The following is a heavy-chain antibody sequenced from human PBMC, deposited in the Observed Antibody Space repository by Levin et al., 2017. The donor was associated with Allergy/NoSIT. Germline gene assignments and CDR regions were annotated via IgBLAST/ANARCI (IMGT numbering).Heavy chain of an antibody. V-gene: IGHV1-18*01. Sequence: AASVKVSCKASGYSFSTYDISWVRQATGQGLEWMGWISAYNGNANYAQKFQGRVTMTTDTSTSTAYMELRSVSSDDTAVYYCASAISRGVYGMDVWGQGTTVTVSS. CDR3: ASAISRGVYGMDV. J-gene: IGHJ6*02. CDR1: GYSFSTYD. CDR2: ISAYNGNA. D-gene: IGHD3-10*01.